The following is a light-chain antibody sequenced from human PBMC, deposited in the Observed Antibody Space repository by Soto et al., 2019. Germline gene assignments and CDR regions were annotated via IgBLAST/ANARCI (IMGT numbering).Light chain of an antibody. CDR2: DVS. J-gene: IGLJ2*01. Sequence: QSALTQPRSVSGSPGQSVTISCTGTSNDVGDYDYVSWYQQHPDKAPKLMIFDVSKRPSRVPDRFSGSKSGNTASLTISGLQAEDEADYYCCSYAGTYTFEVFGGGTKVTVL. CDR3: CSYAGTYTFEV. V-gene: IGLV2-11*01. CDR1: SNDVGDYDY.